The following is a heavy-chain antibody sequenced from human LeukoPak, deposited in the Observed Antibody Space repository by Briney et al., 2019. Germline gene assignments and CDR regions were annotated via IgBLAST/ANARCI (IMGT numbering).Heavy chain of an antibody. V-gene: IGHV4-34*04. CDR3: ARMFGGNYYGYYFDN. Sequence: SETLSLTCAVYSGSFSGFYWSWVRQSPEKGLEWIGEINHEGTTNHNPSLKSRATILVDTSKNQFSLKLSSVTAADTAIYYCARMFGGNYYGYYFDNWGQGSMLTVSS. CDR2: INHEGTT. CDR1: SGSFSGFY. D-gene: IGHD5-12*01. J-gene: IGHJ4*02.